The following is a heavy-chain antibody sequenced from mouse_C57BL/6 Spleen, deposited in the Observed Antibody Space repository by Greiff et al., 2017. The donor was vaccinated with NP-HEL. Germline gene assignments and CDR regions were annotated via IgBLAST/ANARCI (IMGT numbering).Heavy chain of an antibody. CDR1: GFTFSDYG. CDR3: ARGVTTVVAWYFDV. J-gene: IGHJ1*03. Sequence: EVQLVESGGGLVKPGGSLKLSCAASGFTFSDYGMHWVRQAPEKGLEWVAYISSGSSTIYYADTVKGRFTISRDNAKNTLFLQMTSLRSEDTAMYYCARGVTTVVAWYFDVWGTGTTVTVSS. V-gene: IGHV5-17*01. D-gene: IGHD1-1*01. CDR2: ISSGSSTI.